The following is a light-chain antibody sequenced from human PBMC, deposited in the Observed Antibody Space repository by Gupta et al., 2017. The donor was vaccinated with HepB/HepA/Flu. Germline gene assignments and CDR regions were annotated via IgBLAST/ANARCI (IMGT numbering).Light chain of an antibody. Sequence: EVVLTPYPATLSLSPGERATLSCRASQSVSSFLAWYQQKPGQAPRLLIYDASNRATGIPARFSGSGSGTEFTLTINSLEPEDFAVYYCQHRLNWPLTFGGGTKVEIK. J-gene: IGKJ4*01. CDR1: QSVSSF. V-gene: IGKV3-11*01. CDR3: QHRLNWPLT. CDR2: DAS.